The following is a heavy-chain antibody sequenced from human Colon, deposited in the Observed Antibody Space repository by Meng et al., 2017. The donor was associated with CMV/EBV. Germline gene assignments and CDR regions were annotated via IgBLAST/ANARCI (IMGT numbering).Heavy chain of an antibody. CDR2: INHSGST. D-gene: IGHD2-2*02. CDR3: ARGGDWSSTSCYSSWCDH. V-gene: IGHV4-34*01. Sequence: SETLSLTCAVYGGSFSGYYWSWIRQPPGKGLEWIGEINHSGSTNYNSSLKSRVSISLDTSKNQFSLKLSSVTAADTAVYDCARGGDWSSTSCYSSWCDHWGQGTLVTVSS. J-gene: IGHJ5*02. CDR1: GGSFSGYY.